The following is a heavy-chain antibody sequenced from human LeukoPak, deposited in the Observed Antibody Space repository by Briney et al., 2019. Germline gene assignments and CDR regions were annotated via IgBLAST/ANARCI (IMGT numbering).Heavy chain of an antibody. J-gene: IGHJ4*02. V-gene: IGHV3-23*01. Sequence: GGSLRLSCAASGFTFSCYGTSWVRQAPGKGLEWVSTISGSGGSTYYADSVKGRFTISRDNSKNTLYLQMNSLRAEDTAVYYCAKVISGWYRGGFDYWGQGTLVTVSS. D-gene: IGHD6-19*01. CDR3: AKVISGWYRGGFDY. CDR2: ISGSGGST. CDR1: GFTFSCYG.